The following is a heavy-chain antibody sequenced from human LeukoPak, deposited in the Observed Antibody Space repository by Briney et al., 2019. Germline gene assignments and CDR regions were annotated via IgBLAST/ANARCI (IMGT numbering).Heavy chain of an antibody. V-gene: IGHV3-30-3*01. CDR2: ISYDGSNK. J-gene: IGHJ6*02. Sequence: GGSLRLSCAASGFTYSSYAMHWVRQAPGKGLEWVAVISYDGSNKYYADSVKGRFTISRDNSRNTLYLRMNSLRAEDTAVYYCARARNLLRFLEWLTHYYYGMDVWGQGTTVTVSS. CDR3: ARARNLLRFLEWLTHYYYGMDV. CDR1: GFTYSSYA. D-gene: IGHD3-3*01.